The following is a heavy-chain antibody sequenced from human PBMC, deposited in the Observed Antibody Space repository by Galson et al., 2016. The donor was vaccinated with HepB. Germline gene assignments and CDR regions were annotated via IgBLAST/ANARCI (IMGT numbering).Heavy chain of an antibody. J-gene: IGHJ5*02. Sequence: CAISGDSVSSTGASWNWIRQSPSRGLEWLGRTYYRSKWYNTYAVSVEGRITINPDTSKNQFSLQLNSVTPEDTAVYYCARTPWWGRPTFSSWGQGTLVTVSS. CDR1: GDSVSSTGAS. V-gene: IGHV6-1*01. CDR2: TYYRSKWYN. D-gene: IGHD2/OR15-2a*01. CDR3: ARTPWWGRPTFSS.